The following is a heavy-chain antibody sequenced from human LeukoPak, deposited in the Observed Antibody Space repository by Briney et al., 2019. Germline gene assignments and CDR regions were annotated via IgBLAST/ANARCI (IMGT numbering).Heavy chain of an antibody. J-gene: IGHJ4*02. CDR2: INHSGST. CDR3: AIYGGNSVFDY. Sequence: PSETLCLTCAIYGGSFSGYYWSWIRQPPGNGLEWIGEINHSGSTNYNPSLKRRVTISADSSKNQFSLNLSSVTAADTAVYYCAIYGGNSVFDYWGQGALVTVSS. V-gene: IGHV4-34*01. CDR1: GGSFSGYY. D-gene: IGHD4-23*01.